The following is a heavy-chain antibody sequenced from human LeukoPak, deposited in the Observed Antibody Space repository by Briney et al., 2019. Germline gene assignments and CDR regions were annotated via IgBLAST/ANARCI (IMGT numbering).Heavy chain of an antibody. V-gene: IGHV1-2*02. D-gene: IGHD6-13*01. CDR1: GYTFTGYY. J-gene: IGHJ4*02. Sequence: GASVKVSCKASGYTFTGYYMHWVRQAPGQGLEWMGWINPNSGGTNYAQKFQGRVTMTRDTSISTAYMELSSLRSEDTAVYYCARGKGSSSWSGDFDYWGQGTLVTVSS. CDR2: INPNSGGT. CDR3: ARGKGSSSWSGDFDY.